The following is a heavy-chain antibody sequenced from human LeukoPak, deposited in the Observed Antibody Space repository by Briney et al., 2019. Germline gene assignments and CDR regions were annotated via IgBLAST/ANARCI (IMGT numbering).Heavy chain of an antibody. J-gene: IGHJ4*02. CDR3: ASLGTYYYDSSGYSPGDY. Sequence: PETLSLTCAVYGGSFSGYYWSWIRQPPGKGLEWIGEINHSGSTNYNPSLKSRVTISVDTSKNQFSLKLSSVTAADTAVYYCASLGTYYYDSSGYSPGDYWGQGTLVTVSS. D-gene: IGHD3-22*01. V-gene: IGHV4-34*01. CDR2: INHSGST. CDR1: GGSFSGYY.